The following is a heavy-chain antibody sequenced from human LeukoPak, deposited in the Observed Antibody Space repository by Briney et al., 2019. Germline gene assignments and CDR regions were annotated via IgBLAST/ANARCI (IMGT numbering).Heavy chain of an antibody. Sequence: SVKVSCKASGGTFSSYTISWVRQAPGQGLEWMGRIIPILGIANYAQKFQGRVTITADKSTSTAYMELSSLRSEDTAVYYCARQATSIVGATTNWFDPWGQGTLVTVSP. CDR1: GGTFSSYT. V-gene: IGHV1-69*02. CDR2: IIPILGIA. D-gene: IGHD1-26*01. J-gene: IGHJ5*02. CDR3: ARQATSIVGATTNWFDP.